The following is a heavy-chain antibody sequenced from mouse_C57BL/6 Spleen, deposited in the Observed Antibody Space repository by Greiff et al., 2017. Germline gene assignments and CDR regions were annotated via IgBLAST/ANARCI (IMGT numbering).Heavy chain of an antibody. J-gene: IGHJ2*01. Sequence: QVHVKQSGAELVKPGASVKISCKASGYSFSSYWMNWVKQRPGKGLEWIGQLYPGDGDTNYNGKFKGKATLTADKSSSTAYMQLSSLTSEDSAVYFCARAGYGDYWGQGTTLTVSS. CDR1: GYSFSSYW. D-gene: IGHD3-1*01. V-gene: IGHV1-80*01. CDR2: LYPGDGDT. CDR3: ARAGYGDY.